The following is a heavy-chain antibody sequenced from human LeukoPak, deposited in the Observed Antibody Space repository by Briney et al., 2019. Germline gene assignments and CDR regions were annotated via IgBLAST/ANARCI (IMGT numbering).Heavy chain of an antibody. CDR3: ARDSNPPGWSVILSGWYAPVDV. J-gene: IGHJ6*02. V-gene: IGHV3-33*01. CDR2: IWYDGSNK. D-gene: IGHD6-19*01. Sequence: PGGSLRLSCAASGFTFSSYGMLWVRQAPGKGLEWVAVIWYDGSNKYYADSVKGRFTISRDNSKNTLYLQMNSLRAEDTAVYYCARDSNPPGWSVILSGWYAPVDVWGQGTTVTVSS. CDR1: GFTFSSYG.